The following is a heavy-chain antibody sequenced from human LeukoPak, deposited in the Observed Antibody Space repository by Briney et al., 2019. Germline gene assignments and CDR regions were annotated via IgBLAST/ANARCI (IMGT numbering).Heavy chain of an antibody. CDR1: GYTFTGYY. V-gene: IGHV1-2*02. CDR2: INPNSSGT. CDR3: ARESFSRGWYGGAFDL. D-gene: IGHD6-19*01. J-gene: IGHJ4*02. Sequence: GASVKVSCMASGYTFTGYYMHWVRQAPGQGLEWMGWINPNSSGTNYAQKFQGRVTMTRDTSISTAYMELSSLRSDDTAVYSCARESFSRGWYGGAFDLWGQGTLVTVSS.